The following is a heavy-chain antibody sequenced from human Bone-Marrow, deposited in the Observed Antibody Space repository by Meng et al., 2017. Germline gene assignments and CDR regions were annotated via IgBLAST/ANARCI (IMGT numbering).Heavy chain of an antibody. Sequence: LRPSCTVSGGSISRDSYWNWIRQPAVKGPEWLGRISITGNTNYNPSLDSRVAISLDTSKNQFSLRITYVTATDTARYYCARARLIFYGVRRGYYFDYWGQGALVTVSS. CDR3: ARARLIFYGVRRGYYFDY. CDR1: GGSISRDSY. CDR2: ISITGNT. J-gene: IGHJ4*02. V-gene: IGHV4-61*02. D-gene: IGHD3-10*01.